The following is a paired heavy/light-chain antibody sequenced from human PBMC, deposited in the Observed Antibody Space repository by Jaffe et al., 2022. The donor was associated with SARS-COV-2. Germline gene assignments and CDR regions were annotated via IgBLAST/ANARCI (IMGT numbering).Heavy chain of an antibody. CDR2: ISPYNGNT. J-gene: IGHJ6*03. CDR3: ARFHSSSRGHYYMDV. D-gene: IGHD6-19*01. CDR1: GYIFTTYS. Sequence: QVQLVQSGAEVKKPGASVKVSCKASGYIFTTYSIIWVRQAPGQGLEWMGWISPYNGNTNYAPKVQGRVTMTTDTSTSTAYMELRTLRSDDTAVYHCARFHSSSRGHYYMDVWGKGTTVSVSS. V-gene: IGHV1-18*01.
Light chain of an antibody. Sequence: SYELTQPPSVSVSPGQTARITCSGDVLTKQYAYWYQQKPGQAPVLVIFKDSERPSGIPERFSGSSSGTTVTLTISGVQAEDEADYYCQSADSRASVVFGGGTKLTVL. CDR2: KDS. J-gene: IGLJ2*01. V-gene: IGLV3-25*03. CDR1: VLTKQY. CDR3: QSADSRASVV.